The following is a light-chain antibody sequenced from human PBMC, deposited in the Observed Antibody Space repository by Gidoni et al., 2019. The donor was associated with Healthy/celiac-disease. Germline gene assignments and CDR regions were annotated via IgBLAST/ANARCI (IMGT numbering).Light chain of an antibody. V-gene: IGLV3-1*01. CDR1: KLGAKY. J-gene: IGLJ2*01. CDR3: QAWDISKVV. Sequence: SYALPQPPPVSVSPGQTANTTGSGDKLGAKYACWYQQKPGQTTVLVIYPDSKRPSGIPGRFSGSNSGNTATLTICGTRTMDGTDYYCQAWDISKVVFGGGTKLTVL. CDR2: PDS.